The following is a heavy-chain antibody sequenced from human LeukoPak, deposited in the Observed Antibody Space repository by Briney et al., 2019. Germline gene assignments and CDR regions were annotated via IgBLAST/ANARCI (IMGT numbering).Heavy chain of an antibody. V-gene: IGHV3-48*01. Sequence: GGSLRLSCAASGFTFSSYSMNWVRQAPGQGLEWVSYISSSSSTIYYADSVKGRFTITRDNAKNSLYLQMNSLRAEDTAVYYCAKDISGWYGSFAFDIWGQGTTVTVAS. CDR1: GFTFSSYS. CDR2: ISSSSSTI. D-gene: IGHD6-19*01. J-gene: IGHJ3*02. CDR3: AKDISGWYGSFAFDI.